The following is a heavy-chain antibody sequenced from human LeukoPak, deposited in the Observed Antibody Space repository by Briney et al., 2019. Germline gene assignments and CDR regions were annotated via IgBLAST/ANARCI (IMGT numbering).Heavy chain of an antibody. V-gene: IGHV4-4*07. CDR3: ARGRGSSWYYFDY. CDR2: IYTSGNT. CDR1: GGSISSYY. D-gene: IGHD6-13*01. J-gene: IGHJ4*02. Sequence: KPSETLSLTFTVSGGSISSYYWSWVRQPAGKGLEWIGRIYTSGNTNYNPSLKGRVTMSVDTSKNQFSLDLSSVTAADTAVYYCARGRGSSWYYFDYWGQGTLVTVSS.